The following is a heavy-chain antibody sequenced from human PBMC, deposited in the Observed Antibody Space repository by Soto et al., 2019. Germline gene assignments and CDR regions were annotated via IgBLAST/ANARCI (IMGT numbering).Heavy chain of an antibody. J-gene: IGHJ4*02. V-gene: IGHV3-30*18. CDR3: AKDSYRGDIVLTPAPYGNDY. D-gene: IGHD2-2*01. CDR2: MSYDGNKK. CDR1: EFTFKSYG. Sequence: QVQLVESGGGVVQAGRSLSLSCVASEFTFKSYGVHWVRQAPGKGLAWVAVMSYDGNKKHYADSVRGRFTISRDNSKNTLYLQMNSLRTEDTAVYYCAKDSYRGDIVLTPAPYGNDYWGQGTLVTVSS.